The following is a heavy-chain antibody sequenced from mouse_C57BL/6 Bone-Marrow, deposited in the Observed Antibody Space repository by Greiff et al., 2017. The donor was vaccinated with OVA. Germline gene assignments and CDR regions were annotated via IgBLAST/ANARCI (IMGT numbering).Heavy chain of an antibody. J-gene: IGHJ4*01. CDR2: IDPENGDT. D-gene: IGHD1-3*01. V-gene: IGHV14-4*01. Sequence: VQLQQSGAELVRPGASVKLSCTASGFNIKDDYMHWVKQRPEQGLEWIGWIDPENGDTEYASKFQGKATITADTSSNTAYLQLSSLTSEDTAVYYCTTEWFYAMDYWGQGTSVTVSS. CDR1: GFNIKDDY. CDR3: TTEWFYAMDY.